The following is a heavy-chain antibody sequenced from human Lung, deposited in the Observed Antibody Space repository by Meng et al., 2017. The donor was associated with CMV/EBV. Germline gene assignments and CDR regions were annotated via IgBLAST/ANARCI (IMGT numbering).Heavy chain of an antibody. Sequence: QVPLQEPGPGMGKLSQTLSLTCTVSGGPISSGGFYWSWIRQHPGKGLEWIGYIYYSGSTYYNPSLRSRVAISIDTSKHQFSLKLTSVTAADTAVYFCARTNYGDYNWFDPWGQGTLVTVSS. CDR2: IYYSGST. J-gene: IGHJ5*02. V-gene: IGHV4-31*03. D-gene: IGHD4-17*01. CDR3: ARTNYGDYNWFDP. CDR1: GGPISSGGFY.